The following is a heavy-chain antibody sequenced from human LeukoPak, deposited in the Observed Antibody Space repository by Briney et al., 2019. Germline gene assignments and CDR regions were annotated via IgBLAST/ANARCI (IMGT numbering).Heavy chain of an antibody. Sequence: PGGSLRLSCAASGFTVSSNYMSWVRQAPGKGLEWVSVIYSGGSTYYADSVKGRFTISRDNSKNTLYLQMNSLRAEDTAVYYCARALRRPLQPYYFDYWGQGTLVTVSS. CDR3: ARALRRPLQPYYFDY. J-gene: IGHJ4*02. CDR1: GFTVSSNY. V-gene: IGHV3-53*01. CDR2: IYSGGST. D-gene: IGHD1-1*01.